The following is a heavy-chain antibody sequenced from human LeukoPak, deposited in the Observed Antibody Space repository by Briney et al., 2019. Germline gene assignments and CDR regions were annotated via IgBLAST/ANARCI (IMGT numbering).Heavy chain of an antibody. V-gene: IGHV3-7*01. J-gene: IGHJ1*01. D-gene: IGHD2-15*01. Sequence: GGSLRLSCGASGFTFSSSLMSWVRQTPGKGLEWVANIYPGGSEKYYVYSVKGRSTISRDNAKNSVYLQMNNLGVEDTSVYYCARELVVGPAEYFQHWGQGTLVTVSS. CDR1: GFTFSSSL. CDR2: IYPGGSEK. CDR3: ARELVVGPAEYFQH.